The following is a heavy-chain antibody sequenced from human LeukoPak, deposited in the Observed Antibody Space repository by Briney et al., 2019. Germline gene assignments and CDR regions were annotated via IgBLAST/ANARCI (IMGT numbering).Heavy chain of an antibody. V-gene: IGHV1-18*01. D-gene: IGHD6-13*01. J-gene: IGHJ1*01. CDR1: GYTFTSYG. CDR3: ARDPEYSSSWSVRWYIQH. CDR2: ISAYNGNT. Sequence: GASVKVSCKASGYTFTSYGISWVRQAPGQGLEWMGWISAYNGNTNYAQKLQGRVTMTTDTSTSTAYMELRSLRSDDTAVYYCARDPEYSSSWSVRWYIQHWGQGTLVTVSS.